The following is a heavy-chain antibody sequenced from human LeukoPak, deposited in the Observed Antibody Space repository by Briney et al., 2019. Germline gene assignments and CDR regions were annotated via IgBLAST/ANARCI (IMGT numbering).Heavy chain of an antibody. Sequence: SETLSLTCAVYGGSFSGYYWSWIRQPPGKGLEWIGEINHSGSTNYNPSLKSRVTISVDTSKNQFSLKLSSVTAADTAVYYCARDVRSRWLVPRGSDYWGQGTLVTVSS. CDR3: ARDVRSRWLVPRGSDY. D-gene: IGHD6-19*01. V-gene: IGHV4-34*01. CDR1: GGSFSGYY. CDR2: INHSGST. J-gene: IGHJ4*02.